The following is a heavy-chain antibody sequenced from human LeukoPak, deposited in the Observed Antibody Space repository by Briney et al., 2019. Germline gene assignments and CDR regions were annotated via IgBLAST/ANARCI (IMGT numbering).Heavy chain of an antibody. CDR1: GFTFSSYA. CDR2: ISGSGGST. D-gene: IGHD6-13*01. Sequence: PGGSLRLSCAASGFTFSSYAMSWVRQAPGKGLEWVSAISGSGGSTYYADSVKGRFTISRDNSKNTLYLQMNSLRAEDTAVYYCAGRSITWYRMANWFDPWGQGTLVTVSS. V-gene: IGHV3-23*01. CDR3: AGRSITWYRMANWFDP. J-gene: IGHJ5*02.